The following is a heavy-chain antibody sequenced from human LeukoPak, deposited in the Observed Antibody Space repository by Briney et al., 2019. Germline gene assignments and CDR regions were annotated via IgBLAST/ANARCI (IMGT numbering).Heavy chain of an antibody. Sequence: HPGGSLRLSCAASGFTFDDYAMHWVRQAPGKGLEWVSGISWNSGSIGYADSVKGRFTISRDNAKNSLYLQMNSLRAEDTALYYCAKDLRGYSGYALCMDVWGKGTTVTISS. CDR1: GFTFDDYA. CDR3: AKDLRGYSGYALCMDV. V-gene: IGHV3-9*01. J-gene: IGHJ6*03. D-gene: IGHD5-12*01. CDR2: ISWNSGSI.